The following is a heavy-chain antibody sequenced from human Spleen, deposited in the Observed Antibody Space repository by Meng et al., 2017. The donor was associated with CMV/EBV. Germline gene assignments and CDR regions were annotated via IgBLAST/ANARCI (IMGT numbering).Heavy chain of an antibody. CDR2: IYYSGST. CDR3: VRDRYSSNWNYFDY. Sequence: SETLSLTCTVSGGSISSYYWSWIRQPPGKGLEWIGYIYYSGSTNYNPSLKSRVTISVDTSKNQFSLKMISVTAADTAVYYCVRDRYSSNWNYFDYWGQGSLVTVSS. D-gene: IGHD6-13*01. V-gene: IGHV4-59*12. J-gene: IGHJ4*02. CDR1: GGSISSYY.